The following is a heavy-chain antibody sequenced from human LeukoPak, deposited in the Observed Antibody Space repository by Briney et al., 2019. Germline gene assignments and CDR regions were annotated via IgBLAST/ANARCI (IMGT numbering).Heavy chain of an antibody. J-gene: IGHJ6*03. D-gene: IGHD6-6*01. CDR2: IYTSGST. V-gene: IGHV4-4*09. CDR3: ARDRIAARQDYYYYYYMDV. CDR1: GGSISSYY. Sequence: SETLSLTCTVSGGSISSYYWSWIRQPPGKGLEWIGYIYTSGSTNYNPSLKSRVTISVDTSKNQFSLKLSSVTAADTAVYYCARDRIAARQDYYYYYYMDVWGKGTTVTVSS.